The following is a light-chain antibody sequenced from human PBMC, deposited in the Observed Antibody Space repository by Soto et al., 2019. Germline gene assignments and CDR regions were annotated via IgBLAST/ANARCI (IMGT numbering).Light chain of an antibody. CDR3: CSYGGSSNTLV. CDR2: EVT. J-gene: IGLJ2*01. CDR1: SSDVGSYNL. Sequence: QSALTQPASVSGSPGQSITISCTGTSSDVGSYNLVSWYQQHPGKAPKLMIYEVTKRPSGVSNRFSGSKSGNTASLTISGLQAEDEADYYCCSYGGSSNTLVLGGGTKVTVL. V-gene: IGLV2-23*02.